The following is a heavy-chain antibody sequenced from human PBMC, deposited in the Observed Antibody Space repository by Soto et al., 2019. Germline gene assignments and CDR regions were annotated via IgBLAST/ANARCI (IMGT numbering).Heavy chain of an antibody. CDR2: IYYSGST. Sequence: LSLTCTVSGGSINSYYWSWIRQPPGKGLEWIGYIYYSGSTNYNPSLKSRVTISVDTSKNQFSLKLSSVTVADTAVYYCARGTEIAAVWTEDYWGQGTLVTVSS. CDR3: ARGTEIAAVWTEDY. V-gene: IGHV4-59*01. CDR1: GGSINSYY. J-gene: IGHJ4*02. D-gene: IGHD6-13*01.